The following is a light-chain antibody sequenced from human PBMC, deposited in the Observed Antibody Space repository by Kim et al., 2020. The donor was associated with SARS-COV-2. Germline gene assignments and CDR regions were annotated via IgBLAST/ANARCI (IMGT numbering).Light chain of an antibody. CDR1: NLNIGSNT. CDR2: NNN. Sequence: QSVLTQPPSVSGTPGQRVTISCSGSNLNIGSNTVDWYQHVPGTAPKLLIYNNNRRPSGVPDRFSGSKSGASASLAISGLQSEDEADYYCEAWDDSLDGWVFGGGTQLTVL. CDR3: EAWDDSLDGWV. V-gene: IGLV1-44*01. J-gene: IGLJ3*02.